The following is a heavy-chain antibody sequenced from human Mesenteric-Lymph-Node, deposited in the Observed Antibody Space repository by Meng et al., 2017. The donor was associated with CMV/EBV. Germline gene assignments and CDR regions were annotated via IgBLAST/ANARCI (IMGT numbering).Heavy chain of an antibody. V-gene: IGHV3-23*03. CDR3: AKMECSSTSCYSGDWFDP. CDR1: TFSSYA. CDR2: IYSGGGST. J-gene: IGHJ5*02. Sequence: TFSSYAMSWVRQAPGKGLEWVSVIYSGGGSTYYADSVKGRFAISRDNSKNTLYLQMNSLRAEDTAVYYCAKMECSSTSCYSGDWFDPWGQGTLVTVSS. D-gene: IGHD2-2*01.